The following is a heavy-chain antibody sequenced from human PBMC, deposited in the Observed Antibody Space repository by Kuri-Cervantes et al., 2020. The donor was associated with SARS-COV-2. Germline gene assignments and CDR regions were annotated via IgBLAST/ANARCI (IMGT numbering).Heavy chain of an antibody. V-gene: IGHV1-18*04. CDR3: ATGIEMVTMVSFAFDI. J-gene: IGHJ3*02. CDR2: ISAYNGNT. Sequence: ASVKVSCKASGYTFTSYGISWVRQAPGQGLEWMGWISAYNGNTNYAQKLQGRVTMTEDTSTDTAYMELSSLRSEDTAVYYCATGIEMVTMVSFAFDIWGQGTMVTVSS. D-gene: IGHD3-10*01. CDR1: GYTFTSYG.